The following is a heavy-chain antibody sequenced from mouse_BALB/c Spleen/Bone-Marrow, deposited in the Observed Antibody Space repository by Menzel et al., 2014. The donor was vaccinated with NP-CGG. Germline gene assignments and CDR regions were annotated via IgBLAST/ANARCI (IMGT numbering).Heavy chain of an antibody. V-gene: IGHV5-6*01. Sequence: EVKLVESGGDLVKPGGALRLSCAASGFTLSRYDMSWVRQTPDKRLEWVATISSGGTYTYYLDSVKGRFTISRDSAKNNPYLQMRHLKAEDTAKYYCASHRRVNSSAVYYVMDYWGQGTSVTVSS. J-gene: IGHJ4*01. CDR3: ASHRRVNSSAVYYVMDY. CDR2: ISSGGTYT. CDR1: GFTLSRYD.